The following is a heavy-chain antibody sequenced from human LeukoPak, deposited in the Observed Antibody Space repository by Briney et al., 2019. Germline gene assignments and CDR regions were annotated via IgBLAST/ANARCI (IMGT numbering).Heavy chain of an antibody. D-gene: IGHD6-6*01. Sequence: GGSLRLSCAASGFAISNYWMNWVRQAPGKGLEWPANIRRGGSEEYYVDSVKGRFTISRDNTKNSLYLQMNSLRVEDTAVYYCARALIAADNYWGQGTLVTVSS. CDR3: ARALIAADNY. V-gene: IGHV3-7*04. J-gene: IGHJ4*02. CDR1: GFAISNYW. CDR2: IRRGGSEE.